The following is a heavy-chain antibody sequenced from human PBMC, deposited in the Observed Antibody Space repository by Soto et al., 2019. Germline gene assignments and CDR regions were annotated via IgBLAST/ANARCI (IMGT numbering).Heavy chain of an antibody. CDR3: ARDYSSGYDY. V-gene: IGHV3-7*03. J-gene: IGHJ4*02. Sequence: GGSLRLSCAASGFTFSSYGMHWVRQAPGKGLEWVANIKQDGSEKYYVDSVKGRFTISRDNAKNSLYLQMNSLRAEDTAVYYCARDYSSGYDYWGQGTLVTVSS. D-gene: IGHD3-22*01. CDR2: IKQDGSEK. CDR1: GFTFSSYG.